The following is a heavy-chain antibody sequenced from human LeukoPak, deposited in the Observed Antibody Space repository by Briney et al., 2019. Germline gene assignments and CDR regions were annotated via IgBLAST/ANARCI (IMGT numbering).Heavy chain of an antibody. CDR3: ASEYYDFWRAYYYMDV. V-gene: IGHV1-2*02. J-gene: IGHJ6*03. CDR1: GYTFTGYY. D-gene: IGHD3-3*01. CDR2: INPTSGGT. Sequence: GASVKVSCKASGYTFTGYYMHWVRQAPGQGLEWMGWINPTSGGTNYAQKFQGRVTVTSDTSISTAYMELSRLRYDDTAVYYCASEYYDFWRAYYYMDVWGKGTTVTVSS.